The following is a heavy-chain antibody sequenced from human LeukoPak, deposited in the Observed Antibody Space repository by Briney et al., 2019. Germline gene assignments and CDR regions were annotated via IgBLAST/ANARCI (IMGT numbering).Heavy chain of an antibody. D-gene: IGHD3-10*01. CDR2: MKKDESEK. CDR3: ATGGSIANAPRRGF. V-gene: IGHV3-7*03. Sequence: GGSLRLSCVASGFSFSGYWMSWVRQAPGKGLEWVANMKKDESEKYYVDSVKGRFTISRDNAKNSLFLQMNSLRVEDTAVYYCATGGSIANAPRRGFGGQGTLVTVPS. CDR1: GFSFSGYW. J-gene: IGHJ4*02.